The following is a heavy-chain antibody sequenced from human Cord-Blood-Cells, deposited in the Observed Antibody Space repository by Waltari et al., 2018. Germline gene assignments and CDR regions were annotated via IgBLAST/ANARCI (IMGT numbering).Heavy chain of an antibody. CDR3: AGYGGRTFDI. Sequence: QVQLVESGGGVVQPGRSLRLSCAASGFTFSSYAMHWVRQAPGKGLEWGAVISYDGSNKYYADSVKGRFTISRDNSKNTLYLQMNSLRAEDTAVYYCAGYGGRTFDIWGQGTMVTVSS. CDR1: GFTFSSYA. J-gene: IGHJ3*02. CDR2: ISYDGSNK. D-gene: IGHD4-17*01. V-gene: IGHV3-30-3*01.